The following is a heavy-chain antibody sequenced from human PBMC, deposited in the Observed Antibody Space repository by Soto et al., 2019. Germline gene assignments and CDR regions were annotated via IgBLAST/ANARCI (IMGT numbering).Heavy chain of an antibody. Sequence: GGSLRLSCAASGFRFSDYYMSWIRQAPGKGLEWLSYITNGDTSTYYADSVKGRFTISRDNAKDSLYLQLNSLRAEDTAVYYCARDRGIVAAGVGYYFDSWGQGTLVTVSS. D-gene: IGHD1-26*01. CDR3: ARDRGIVAAGVGYYFDS. CDR1: GFRFSDYY. J-gene: IGHJ4*02. V-gene: IGHV3-11*01. CDR2: ITNGDTST.